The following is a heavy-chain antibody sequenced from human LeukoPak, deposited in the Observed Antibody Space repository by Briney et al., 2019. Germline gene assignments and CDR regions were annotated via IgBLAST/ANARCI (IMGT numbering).Heavy chain of an antibody. Sequence: LGGSLRLSCAASGFTFSTYWMHWVRQDPRKGLVWVSRINSDGSIATYADSVKGRFTITRDNAKNTLYLQMNSLRAEDTAVYYCARDRGYSGYDHWGQGTLVTVSS. CDR2: INSDGSIA. V-gene: IGHV3-74*01. D-gene: IGHD5-12*01. J-gene: IGHJ5*02. CDR3: ARDRGYSGYDH. CDR1: GFTFSTYW.